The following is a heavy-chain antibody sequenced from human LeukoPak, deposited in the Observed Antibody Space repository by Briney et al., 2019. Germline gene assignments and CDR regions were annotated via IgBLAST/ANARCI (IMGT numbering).Heavy chain of an antibody. V-gene: IGHV3-23*01. Sequence: GGSLRLSCAASGFTFSSYAMSWVRQAPGKGLEWVSVISGSGGRRYYVGSVKGRFTISRDSSQNTLYLQMNSLRVEDTAVYYCAKGMGSDWFLSHDYFYYGLDVWGQGTTVTVSS. J-gene: IGHJ6*02. CDR3: AKGMGSDWFLSHDYFYYGLDV. CDR2: ISGSGGRR. D-gene: IGHD6-19*01. CDR1: GFTFSSYA.